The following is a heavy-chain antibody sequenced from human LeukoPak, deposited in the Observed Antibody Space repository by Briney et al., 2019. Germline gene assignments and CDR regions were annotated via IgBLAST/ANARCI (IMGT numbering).Heavy chain of an antibody. CDR2: ISGSGSNT. Sequence: QPGGSLRLSCTASGFTFSNYAMSWVRQAPGKGLNWVSTISGSGSNTYYADSVKGRFTISRDNSKNTLYLQMNSLRAEDTAVYYCAKDYRRGAAAGTIKNLNYYYYGMDVWGQGTTVTVSS. V-gene: IGHV3-23*01. CDR3: AKDYRRGAAAGTIKNLNYYYYGMDV. J-gene: IGHJ6*02. D-gene: IGHD6-13*01. CDR1: GFTFSNYA.